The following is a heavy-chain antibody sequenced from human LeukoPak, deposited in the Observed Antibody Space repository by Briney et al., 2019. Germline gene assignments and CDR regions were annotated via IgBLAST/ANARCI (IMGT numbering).Heavy chain of an antibody. D-gene: IGHD1-7*01. CDR2: INHSGST. J-gene: IGHJ4*02. CDR1: GGSFGGYY. CDR3: AELELGY. V-gene: IGHV4-34*01. Sequence: SETLSLTCAVYGGSFGGYYWSWIRQPPGKGLEWIGEINHSGSTNYNPSLKGRVTISVDTSKNQFSLKLSSVTAADTAVYYCAELELGYWGQGTLVTVSS.